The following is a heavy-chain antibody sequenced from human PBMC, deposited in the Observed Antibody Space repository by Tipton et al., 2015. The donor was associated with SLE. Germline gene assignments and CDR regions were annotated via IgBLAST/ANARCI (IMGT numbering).Heavy chain of an antibody. CDR1: GGSISSSSYY. J-gene: IGHJ5*02. Sequence: TLSLTCTVSGGSISSSSYYWGWIRQPPGTGLEWIGSIYYSGSTYYNPSLKRRDTISVDTSKNQFSLKLSSVTAADTAVYYCAAPIAAAGLGGFDPWGQGTLVTVSS. CDR3: AAPIAAAGLGGFDP. CDR2: IYYSGST. V-gene: IGHV4-39*01. D-gene: IGHD6-13*01.